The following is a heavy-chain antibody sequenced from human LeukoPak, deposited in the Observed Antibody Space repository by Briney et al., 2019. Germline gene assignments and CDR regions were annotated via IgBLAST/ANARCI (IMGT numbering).Heavy chain of an antibody. Sequence: GRSLRLSCAASKFIFSHYGMHWVRQAPGKGLEWVAVIFNDGSNQYYADSVKGRFTVSRDNSQNTLYLQMNSLRPEDTAVYYCVKDAERGFDYSNSLEKWGQGTLVTVSS. CDR3: VKDAERGFDYSNSLEK. CDR1: KFIFSHYG. CDR2: IFNDGSNQ. D-gene: IGHD4-11*01. V-gene: IGHV3-33*06. J-gene: IGHJ4*02.